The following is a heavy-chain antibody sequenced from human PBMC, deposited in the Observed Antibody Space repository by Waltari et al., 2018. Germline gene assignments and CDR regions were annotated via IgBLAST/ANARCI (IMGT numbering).Heavy chain of an antibody. CDR1: GWSFLGYF. J-gene: IGHJ4*01. Sequence: QVQLHQWGAGRLKPSETLSLTCAVSGWSFLGYFWSWVRQSPGKGLEWLGSIHYSGSTNYNPTLESRLSLSVDTTKKQFSLKLTSVTAADAALYFCARYGEVPASYFFDHWGQGTLVTVSS. CDR2: IHYSGST. D-gene: IGHD2-21*01. CDR3: ARYGEVPASYFFDH. V-gene: IGHV4-34*01.